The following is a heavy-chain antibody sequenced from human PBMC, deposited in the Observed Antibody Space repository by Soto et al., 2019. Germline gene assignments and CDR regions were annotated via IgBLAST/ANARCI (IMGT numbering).Heavy chain of an antibody. D-gene: IGHD1-1*01. V-gene: IGHV3-23*01. CDR2: VSGGSGVT. CDR1: GFSFSTYG. CDR3: TRWNGYGDL. Sequence: EMQLLESGGGLVQPGGSLRLSCVVSGFSFSTYGVTWVRQAPGKGLEWVCGVSGGSGVTHYTDSVKGRFTISGDDSKNTGYLQMHSLRGEGTAVYYCTRWNGYGDLWGQGTLVTVSS. J-gene: IGHJ5*02.